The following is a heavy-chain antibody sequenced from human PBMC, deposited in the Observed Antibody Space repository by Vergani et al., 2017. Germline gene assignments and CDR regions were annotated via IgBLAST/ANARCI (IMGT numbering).Heavy chain of an antibody. CDR1: GFTFSSYS. V-gene: IGHV3-48*01. J-gene: IGHJ5*02. D-gene: IGHD3-10*01. CDR3: ARGGLALGQTRPYGSGGSNWFNP. CDR2: IRSSSRTI. Sequence: EVQLVESGGGLVQPGGSLRLSCAASGFTFSSYSMNWVRQAPGKGLEWVSNIRSSSRTIYYADSVKGRFTISRDKAKNSLYLQMNSLRAEDTAVYYCARGGLALGQTRPYGSGGSNWFNPGGKGTLFTVSS.